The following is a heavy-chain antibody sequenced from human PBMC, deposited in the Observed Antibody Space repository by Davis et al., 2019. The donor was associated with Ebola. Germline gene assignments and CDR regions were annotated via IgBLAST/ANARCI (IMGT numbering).Heavy chain of an antibody. CDR3: ARAVFPSNEYYVDV. CDR2: INPKSGGT. Sequence: AASVKVSCKASGYTFIYYYIHWMRQAPGQGLEWMGWINPKSGGTKYAQKFQDWITMTRDTSINTAYVELSGLTSDDTAIYYCARAVFPSNEYYVDVWGKGAAVTVSS. D-gene: IGHD6-19*01. V-gene: IGHV1-2*04. J-gene: IGHJ6*03. CDR1: GYTFIYYY.